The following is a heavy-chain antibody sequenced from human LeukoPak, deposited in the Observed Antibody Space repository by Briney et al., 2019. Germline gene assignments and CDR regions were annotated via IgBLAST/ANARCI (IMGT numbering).Heavy chain of an antibody. D-gene: IGHD6-6*01. CDR3: ARGVWQLVLAPFDY. J-gene: IGHJ4*02. Sequence: GGSLRLSCAASGFTFSMYSMNWVRQAPGKGLEWVSYISSSSSTIYYADSVKGRFTISRDNAKNSLYLQMNSLRAEDTAVYYCARGVWQLVLAPFDYWGQGTLVTVSS. CDR2: ISSSSSTI. CDR1: GFTFSMYS. V-gene: IGHV3-48*01.